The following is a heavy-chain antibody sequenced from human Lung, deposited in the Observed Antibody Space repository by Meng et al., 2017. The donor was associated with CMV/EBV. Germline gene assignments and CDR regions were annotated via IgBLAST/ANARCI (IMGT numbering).Heavy chain of an antibody. Sequence: GGSLRLXCVASGFTFSGYSMNWVRQAPGKGLEWLSSISRSSSHIYYADSVKGRFTISRDNANNSLYLQMNSLRAEDSAVYYCVRDVKYSGYDPYYFDNWGQGAXVTVSS. CDR1: GFTFSGYS. J-gene: IGHJ4*02. CDR2: ISRSSSHI. D-gene: IGHD5-12*01. CDR3: VRDVKYSGYDPYYFDN. V-gene: IGHV3-21*01.